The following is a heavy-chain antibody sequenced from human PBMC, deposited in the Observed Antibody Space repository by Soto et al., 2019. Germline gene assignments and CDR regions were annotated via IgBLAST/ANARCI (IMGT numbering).Heavy chain of an antibody. CDR3: ARDYPTFDY. CDR2: IYYSGST. CDR1: GGSISNYY. J-gene: IGHJ4*02. V-gene: IGHV4-59*01. Sequence: SETLSLTCTVSGGSISNYYWSWIRQPPGKALEWIGYIYYSGSTNYNPSLKSRVTISVDTSKNQFSLNLTAVTAADTAFYYCARDYPTFDYWGQGTLVTVSS.